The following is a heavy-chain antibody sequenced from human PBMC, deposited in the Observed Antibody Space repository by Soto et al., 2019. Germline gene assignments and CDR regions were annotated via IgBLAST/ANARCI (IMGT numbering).Heavy chain of an antibody. CDR2: IYHSGST. Sequence: QLQLQESGSGVVKPSQTLSLTCAVSGGSISSGGYSWSWIRQPPGKGLEWIGYIYHSGSTYYNPSLKSRVTISVDRSKNQCSLKLSSVTAADSAVYYCAGVRGPYCGGECYPPTPNWFDPWGQGTLVTVSS. V-gene: IGHV4-30-2*01. D-gene: IGHD2-21*01. J-gene: IGHJ5*02. CDR1: GGSISSGGYS. CDR3: AGVRGPYCGGECYPPTPNWFDP.